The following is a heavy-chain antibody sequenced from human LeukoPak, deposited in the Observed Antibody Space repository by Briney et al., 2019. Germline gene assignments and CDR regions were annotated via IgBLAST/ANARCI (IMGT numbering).Heavy chain of an antibody. CDR2: ISYNSGTI. Sequence: QPGGPLRLSCAASGFTFSSYSMNWVRQAPGKGLEWLSYISYNSGTISYADSVKGRFTVSRDDAANSLYLQMTSLRVEDTAVYYCYSSSWPIDYWGQGTLVTVSS. V-gene: IGHV3-48*04. CDR3: YSSSWPIDY. J-gene: IGHJ4*02. D-gene: IGHD6-13*01. CDR1: GFTFSSYS.